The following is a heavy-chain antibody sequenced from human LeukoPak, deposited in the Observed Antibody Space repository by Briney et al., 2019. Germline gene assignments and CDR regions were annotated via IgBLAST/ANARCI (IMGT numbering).Heavy chain of an antibody. V-gene: IGHV3-48*03. J-gene: IGHJ4*02. CDR2: ISSSGSTI. D-gene: IGHD1-26*01. CDR3: AKPSGSGVDY. CDR1: GFTFSSYE. Sequence: GGSLRLSCAASGFTFSSYEMNWVRQAPGKGLEWVSYISSSGSTIYYADSVKGRFTISRDNFKNTLYLQMNSLRLEDMAVYYCAKPSGSGVDYWGRGTRVTVSS.